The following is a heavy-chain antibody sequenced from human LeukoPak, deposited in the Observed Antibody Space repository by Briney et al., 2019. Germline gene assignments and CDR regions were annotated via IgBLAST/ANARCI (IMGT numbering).Heavy chain of an antibody. D-gene: IGHD3-22*01. Sequence: HPGGSLRLSCAASGFTFSSYAMSWVRQAPGKGLEWVSASSGSGGSTYTADSVKGRFTISRDNSKNTLYLQMNSLRAEDTAVYYCAKMYYDSSGHFDYWGQGTLVTVSS. CDR3: AKMYYDSSGHFDY. CDR2: SSGSGGST. CDR1: GFTFSSYA. J-gene: IGHJ4*02. V-gene: IGHV3-23*01.